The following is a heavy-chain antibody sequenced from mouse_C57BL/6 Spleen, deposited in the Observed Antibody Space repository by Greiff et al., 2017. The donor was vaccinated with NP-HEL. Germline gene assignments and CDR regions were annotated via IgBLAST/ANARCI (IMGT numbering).Heavy chain of an antibody. Sequence: VKLQQPGAELVRPGSSVKLSCKASGYTFTSYWMDWVKQRPGQGLEWIGNIYPSDSETYYNQKFKDKATLTVDKSSSTAYMQLSSLTSEDSAVYYCARRGGWDDDYWGQGTTLTVSS. V-gene: IGHV1-61*01. CDR1: GYTFTSYW. D-gene: IGHD4-1*01. J-gene: IGHJ2*01. CDR2: IYPSDSET. CDR3: ARRGGWDDDY.